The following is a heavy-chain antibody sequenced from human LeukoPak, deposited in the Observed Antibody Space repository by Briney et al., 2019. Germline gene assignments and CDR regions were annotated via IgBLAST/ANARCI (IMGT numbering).Heavy chain of an antibody. V-gene: IGHV4-34*01. CDR2: INHSGST. J-gene: IGHJ4*02. CDR3: ARASPENDFFDY. CDR1: GGSFSGYY. Sequence: ASETLSLTCAVYGGSFSGYYWSWIRQPPGKGLEWIGEINHSGSTNYNPSLKSRVTISVDTSKNQFPLKLSSVTAADTAVYYCARASPENDFFDYWGQGTLVTVSS. D-gene: IGHD3-3*01.